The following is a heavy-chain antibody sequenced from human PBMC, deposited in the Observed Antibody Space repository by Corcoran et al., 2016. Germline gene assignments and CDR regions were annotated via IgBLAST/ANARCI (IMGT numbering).Heavy chain of an antibody. V-gene: IGHV5-10-1*03. Sequence: EVQLVQSGAEVKKPGESLRISCKGSGYSFTNYWITWVRQTPGGGQEWMGRIDPSDSYTNYSPSFQGHVTISADKSISTAYLQWSSLKASDTAMYYCARHRVRGYDSSGYGFDYWGQGTLVTVSS. CDR2: IDPSDSYT. CDR3: ARHRVRGYDSSGYGFDY. D-gene: IGHD3-22*01. CDR1: GYSFTNYW. J-gene: IGHJ4*02.